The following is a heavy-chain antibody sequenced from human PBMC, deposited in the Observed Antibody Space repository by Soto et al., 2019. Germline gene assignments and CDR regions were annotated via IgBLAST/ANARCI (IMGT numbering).Heavy chain of an antibody. J-gene: IGHJ5*02. D-gene: IGHD3-3*01. Sequence: SETLSLTCAVSGGSISSGGYSWSWLRQPPGKGLEWIGYIFHSGSTYYNPSLKSRVTISVDTSKNQFSLKLSSVTAADTAVYYCARGWALRPYDFWSGHTPNWFDPWGQGTLVTVSS. CDR3: ARGWALRPYDFWSGHTPNWFDP. CDR2: IFHSGST. CDR1: GGSISSGGYS. V-gene: IGHV4-30-2*05.